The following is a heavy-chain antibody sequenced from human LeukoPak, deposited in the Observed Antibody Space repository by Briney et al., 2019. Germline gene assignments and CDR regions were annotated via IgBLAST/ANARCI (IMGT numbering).Heavy chain of an antibody. V-gene: IGHV3-15*01. CDR3: ATVVPLVRGVRMNY. CDR1: GFTFSNAW. D-gene: IGHD3-10*01. Sequence: KAGGSLRLSCAASGFTFSNAWMSWVRQAPGKGLEWVGRIKSKSDGGTPDYAAPVNGRFTISRDDSKTTLYLQMNSLKTEDTAVYYCATVVPLVRGVRMNYWGQGTLVTVSS. J-gene: IGHJ4*02. CDR2: IKSKSDGGTP.